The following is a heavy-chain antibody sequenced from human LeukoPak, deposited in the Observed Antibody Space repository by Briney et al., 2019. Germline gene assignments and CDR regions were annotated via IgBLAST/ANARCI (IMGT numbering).Heavy chain of an antibody. Sequence: GESLKISCKGSGYSFTSYWIGWVRQMPGKGLEWIGIIYPGDSDTRYSPSFQGQVTISADKSISTAYLQWSSLKASDTAMYYCARQVPGYCSSTSCLDAFDIWGQGTMVTVSS. CDR1: GYSFTSYW. CDR2: IYPGDSDT. V-gene: IGHV5-51*01. D-gene: IGHD2-2*01. J-gene: IGHJ3*02. CDR3: ARQVPGYCSSTSCLDAFDI.